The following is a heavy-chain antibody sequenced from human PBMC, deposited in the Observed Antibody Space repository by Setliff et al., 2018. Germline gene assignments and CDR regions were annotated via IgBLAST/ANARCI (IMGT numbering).Heavy chain of an antibody. Sequence: ASVKVSCKASGYTFTSYAMHWVRQAPGQRLEWMGWINAGNGNTKYSQKFQGRVTLTTVTSATTAYLAVSGLTSEDTAVYYCARGECNDNGCYRAPDYWGQGTLVTVSS. CDR2: INAGNGNT. CDR1: GYTFTSYA. V-gene: IGHV1-3*01. CDR3: ARGECNDNGCYRAPDY. D-gene: IGHD2-15*01. J-gene: IGHJ4*02.